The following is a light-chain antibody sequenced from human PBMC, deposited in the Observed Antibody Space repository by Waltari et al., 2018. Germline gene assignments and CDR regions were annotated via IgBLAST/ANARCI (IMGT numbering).Light chain of an antibody. CDR1: QNVLYSSNNKNY. CDR3: QQYYNTPFT. V-gene: IGKV4-1*01. J-gene: IGKJ3*01. CDR2: WAS. Sequence: DIVMTQSPDSLTVSLGERATINCKSSQNVLYSSNNKNYLACYQQKPGQPPKLLIYWASTRESGVPDRFSGSGSGTDFTLTISSLQAEDVAVYYCQQYYNTPFTFGPGTKVDIK.